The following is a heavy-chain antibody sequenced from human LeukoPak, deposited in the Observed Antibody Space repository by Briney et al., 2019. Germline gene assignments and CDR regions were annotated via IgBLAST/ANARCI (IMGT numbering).Heavy chain of an antibody. D-gene: IGHD1-1*01. CDR3: ARVGLTTKYFDY. V-gene: IGHV4-34*01. CDR2: INRSGST. CDR1: GGSFSGYY. J-gene: IGHJ4*02. Sequence: SETLSLTCAVYGGSFSGYYWSWIRQPPGKGLEWIGEINRSGSTNYNPSLKSRVTISVDKSKNQFSLKLSSVTAADTAVYYCARVGLTTKYFDYWGQGTLVTVSS.